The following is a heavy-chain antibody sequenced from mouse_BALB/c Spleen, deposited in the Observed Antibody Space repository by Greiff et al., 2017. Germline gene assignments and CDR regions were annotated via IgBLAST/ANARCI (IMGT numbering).Heavy chain of an antibody. J-gene: IGHJ2*01. CDR2: ISYSGST. CDR1: GYSITSDYA. CDR3: ARDSSYDFDY. Sequence: EVQLQESGPSLVKPSQSLSLTCTVTGYSITSDYAWNWIRQFPGNKLEWMGYISYSGSTSYNPSLKSRISITRDTSKNQFFLQLNSVTTEDTATYYCARDSSYDFDYWGQGTTLTVSS. V-gene: IGHV3-2*02. D-gene: IGHD1-1*01.